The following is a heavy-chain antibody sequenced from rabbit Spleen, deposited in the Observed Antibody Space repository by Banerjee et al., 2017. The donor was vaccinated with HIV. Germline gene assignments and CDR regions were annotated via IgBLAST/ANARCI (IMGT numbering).Heavy chain of an antibody. CDR3: ARRTTIINYAYFNL. CDR1: GFSFSSTA. J-gene: IGHJ4*01. Sequence: QEQLVESGGGLVQPEGSLTLTCTASGFSFSSTAMCWVRQAPGKGLEWIGCIYTGGDNTYYASWAKGRFTISKTSSTTVTLQMTSLTAADTATYFCARRTTIINYAYFNLWGPGTLVTVS. D-gene: IGHD1-1*01. V-gene: IGHV1S45*01. CDR2: IYTGGDNT.